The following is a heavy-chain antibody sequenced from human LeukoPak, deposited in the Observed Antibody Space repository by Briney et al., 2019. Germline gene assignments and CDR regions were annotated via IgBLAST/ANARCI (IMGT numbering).Heavy chain of an antibody. CDR3: ARDPAWGACDI. J-gene: IGHJ3*02. D-gene: IGHD3-16*01. Sequence: PGGSLRLSCAASGFTFSTYWMSWVRQSPGKGLEWVANMKADGSEKYYVDSVKGRFTISRDNARNSVYLQMNSLRAEDTAVYYCARDPAWGACDIWGQGKTVTVSS. CDR2: MKADGSEK. CDR1: GFTFSTYW. V-gene: IGHV3-7*01.